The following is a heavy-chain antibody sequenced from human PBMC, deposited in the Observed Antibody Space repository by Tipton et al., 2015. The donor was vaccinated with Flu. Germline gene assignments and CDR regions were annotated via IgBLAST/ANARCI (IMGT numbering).Heavy chain of an antibody. CDR2: INYDGSTV. CDR1: GFIFTDYW. Sequence: SLRLSCAASGFIFTDYWMAWVRQAPGKGLEWVANINYDGSTVYYVDSVKGRFTISRDNAKNPLYLQMNNLRAEDTAVYYCTRRLVEDWGQGTHVTVSS. J-gene: IGHJ4*02. V-gene: IGHV3-7*01. CDR3: TRRLVED.